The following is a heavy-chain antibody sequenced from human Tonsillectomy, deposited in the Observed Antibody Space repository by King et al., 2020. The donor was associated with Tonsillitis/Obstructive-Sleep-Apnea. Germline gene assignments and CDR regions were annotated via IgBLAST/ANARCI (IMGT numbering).Heavy chain of an antibody. CDR3: AKDSPHCGGDCYYFDL. CDR1: GFTFSSYA. D-gene: IGHD2-21*01. J-gene: IGHJ4*02. V-gene: IGHV3-23*04. Sequence: VQLVESGGGLVQPGGSLRLSCAASGFTFSSYAMSWVRQAPGKGLEWVSGISGSGGFTFYAYSVKGRFTISRDNSKNTLYLQMNSLIAGDTAVYYCAKDSPHCGGDCYYFDLWGQGTLVTVSS. CDR2: ISGSGGFT.